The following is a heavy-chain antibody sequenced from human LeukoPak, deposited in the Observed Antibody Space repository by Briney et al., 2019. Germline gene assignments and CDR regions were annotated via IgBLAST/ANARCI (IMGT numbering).Heavy chain of an antibody. D-gene: IGHD3-10*01. J-gene: IGHJ5*02. CDR3: ARGRTSITMVRGVTKNWFDP. V-gene: IGHV4-39*07. CDR1: GGSISSSSYY. CDR2: IYYSGST. Sequence: SETLSLTCTVSGGSISSSSYYWGWIRQPPGKGLEWIGSIYYSGSTYYNPSLKSRVTISVDTSKNQFSLKLSSVTAADTAVYYCARGRTSITMVRGVTKNWFDPWGQGTLVTVSS.